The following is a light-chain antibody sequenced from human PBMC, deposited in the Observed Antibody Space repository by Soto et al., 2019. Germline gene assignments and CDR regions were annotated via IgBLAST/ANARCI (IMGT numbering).Light chain of an antibody. CDR1: NIGSKS. CDR3: HVWDISAEQVV. CDR2: ADS. V-gene: IGLV3-21*02. J-gene: IGLJ7*01. Sequence: SSELTQPPSVSVAPGQTATVTCGADNIGSKSVHWYQKKAGQAPLLVVFADSDRPPGIPARFSAFNSGNTATLTISMVEDGDEADYYCHVWDISAEQVVFGGGTQLTVL.